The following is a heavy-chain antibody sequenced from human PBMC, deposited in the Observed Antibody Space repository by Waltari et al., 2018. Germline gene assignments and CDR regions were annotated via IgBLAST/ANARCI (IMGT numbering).Heavy chain of an antibody. J-gene: IGHJ6*03. CDR2: INPSGST. Sequence: QVQLQQWGAGLLKPSETLSLTCAVYGGSFSGYYWSWIRQPPGKGRGWMGEINPSGSTNYNPSLKSRVTITVDTSKNQFSLKLSSVTAADTAVYYCARATIFGVVRSYYYYYYMDVWGKGTTVTVSS. V-gene: IGHV4-34*01. CDR3: ARATIFGVVRSYYYYYYMDV. D-gene: IGHD3-3*01. CDR1: GGSFSGYY.